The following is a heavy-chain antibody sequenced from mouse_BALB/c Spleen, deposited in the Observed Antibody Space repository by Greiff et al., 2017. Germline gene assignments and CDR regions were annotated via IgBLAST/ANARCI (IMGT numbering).Heavy chain of an antibody. CDR3: ARPIYYYGSSFFAY. J-gene: IGHJ3*01. V-gene: IGHV1-7*01. Sequence: QVQLQQSGAELAKPGASVKMSCKASGYTFTSYWMHWVKQRPGQGLEWIGYINPSTGYTEYNQKFKDKATLTADKSSSTAYMQLSSLTSEDSAVYYCARPIYYYGSSFFAYWGQGTLVTVSA. CDR2: INPSTGYT. D-gene: IGHD1-1*01. CDR1: GYTFTSYW.